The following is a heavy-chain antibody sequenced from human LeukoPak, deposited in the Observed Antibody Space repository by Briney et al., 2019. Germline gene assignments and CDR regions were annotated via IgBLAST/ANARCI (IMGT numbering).Heavy chain of an antibody. V-gene: IGHV3-23*01. CDR2: ITNSGENT. J-gene: IGHJ4*02. Sequence: GGSLRLSCAASGFTFSSYGMSWVRQAPGKGLEWVSGITNSGENTYYADSVKGRFTISGDNSKNTLYLQMNSLRAEDTAVYYCAKGGLTVTTPLVDYWGQGTLVTVSS. CDR3: AKGGLTVTTPLVDY. CDR1: GFTFSSYG. D-gene: IGHD4-17*01.